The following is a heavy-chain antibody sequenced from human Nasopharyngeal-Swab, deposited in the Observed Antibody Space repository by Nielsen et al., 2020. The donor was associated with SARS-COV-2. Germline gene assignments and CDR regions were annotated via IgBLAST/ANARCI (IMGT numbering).Heavy chain of an antibody. D-gene: IGHD6-13*01. CDR3: AKDGEEQQLVRYFQH. J-gene: IGHJ1*01. CDR2: ISGSVGST. V-gene: IGHV3-23*01. Sequence: GESLKISCAASGFTFSNYAMSWVRQAPRKGLEWVSSISGSVGSTYYADSVKGRFTISRDNSKNTLSLQMNSLRAEDTAVYYCAKDGEEQQLVRYFQHWGQGTLVTVSS. CDR1: GFTFSNYA.